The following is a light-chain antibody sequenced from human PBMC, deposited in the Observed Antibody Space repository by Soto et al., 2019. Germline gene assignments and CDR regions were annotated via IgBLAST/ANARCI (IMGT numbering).Light chain of an antibody. J-gene: IGKJ2*01. CDR1: HDITNY. CDR3: QQYDTLPFT. V-gene: IGKV1-33*01. Sequence: DLQMTQSPSSLSASVGDRVTITCQASHDITNYVNWYQHKPGKAPKLVIYDASNLEIGVSSRFSRSRAADYFTFISDGLQADYIASYWCQQYDTLPFTFGQGTKLEIK. CDR2: DAS.